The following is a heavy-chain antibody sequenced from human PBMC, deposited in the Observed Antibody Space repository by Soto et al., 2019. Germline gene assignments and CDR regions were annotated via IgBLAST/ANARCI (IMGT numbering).Heavy chain of an antibody. J-gene: IGHJ4*02. CDR2: ISANGGST. V-gene: IGHV3-64D*08. D-gene: IGHD5-12*01. CDR1: GFTFNDNP. Sequence: EVQLVESGGDLVQPGGSLRLSCSASGFTFNDNPMYWVRQPPGKGLEYVSLISANGGSTHYADSVKGRFSISRDNSENTLYLQMSSLRDEDTAVYYCVKGAGWLQDVDYWGQGTLVPVSS. CDR3: VKGAGWLQDVDY.